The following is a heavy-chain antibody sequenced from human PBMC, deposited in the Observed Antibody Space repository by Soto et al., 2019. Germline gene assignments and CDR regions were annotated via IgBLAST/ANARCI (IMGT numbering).Heavy chain of an antibody. CDR3: ASRSGAAADF. CDR1: GGSISSYY. Sequence: QVQLQESGPGLVKPSETLSLTCTVSGGSISSYYWNRIRQPPGKGLEWIGYIYYSGSPNYNPSPRSRDTITVDTSKKQFSLNLSAVTAADTAVYHMASRSGAAADFWRQVILVTVSS. D-gene: IGHD6-13*01. V-gene: IGHV4-59*08. CDR2: IYYSGSP. J-gene: IGHJ4*02.